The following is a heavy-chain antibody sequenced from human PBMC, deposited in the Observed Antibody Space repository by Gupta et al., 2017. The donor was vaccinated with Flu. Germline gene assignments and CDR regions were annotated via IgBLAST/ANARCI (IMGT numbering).Heavy chain of an antibody. D-gene: IGHD2-15*01. J-gene: IGHJ4*02. V-gene: IGHV3-23*01. CDR1: A. CDR3: VKGPMVVAKPYYFDY. CDR2: TSSSGDSN. Sequence: AMGWVRQAPGKGLEWVSATSSSGDSNYYAGSVKGRFTISRDNSKNTLYLHMSSLGVEDTGLYYCVKGPMVVAKPYYFDYWGQGALVTVSS.